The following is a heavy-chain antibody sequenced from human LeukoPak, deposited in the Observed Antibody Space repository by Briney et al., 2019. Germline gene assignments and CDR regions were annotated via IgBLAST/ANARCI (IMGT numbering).Heavy chain of an antibody. CDR3: ARAAYSSTWYSRYFDL. Sequence: QSRGSLRLSCAASGFTFRSYDMHWVRQATGKGLEWVSGIGTAGEIYYPGSVKGRFTISRENAKNSLYLQMNSLRAGDTAVYYCARAAYSSTWYSRYFDLWGRGTLVTVSS. CDR2: IGTAGEI. J-gene: IGHJ2*01. D-gene: IGHD6-13*01. CDR1: GFTFRSYD. V-gene: IGHV3-13*01.